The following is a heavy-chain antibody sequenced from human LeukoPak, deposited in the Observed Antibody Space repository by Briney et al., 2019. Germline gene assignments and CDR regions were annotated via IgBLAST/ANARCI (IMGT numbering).Heavy chain of an antibody. CDR1: GFTFSNYG. Sequence: GGSLRLSCAASGFTFSNYGMHWVRQAPGKGLEWVAFIRYDGTSKYYGDSVKGRITISRDNSNNTLYVQMNSLRAEDTAVYYCAKEGLRLLSYFDYWGQGTLVTVSS. CDR2: IRYDGTSK. CDR3: AKEGLRLLSYFDY. J-gene: IGHJ4*02. D-gene: IGHD3-3*01. V-gene: IGHV3-30*02.